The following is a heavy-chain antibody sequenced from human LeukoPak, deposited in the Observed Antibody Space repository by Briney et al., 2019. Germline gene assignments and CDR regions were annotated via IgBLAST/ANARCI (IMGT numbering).Heavy chain of an antibody. V-gene: IGHV1-69*13. J-gene: IGHJ3*02. CDR2: IIPIFGTA. D-gene: IGHD5-24*01. CDR1: GGTFSSYA. CDR3: ARDGGYKWASAFDI. Sequence: ASVKVSCTASGGTFSSYAISWVRQAPGQGLEWMGGIIPIFGTANYAQKFQGRVTITADESTSTAYMELSSLGSEDTAVYYCARDGGYKWASAFDIWGQGTMVTVSS.